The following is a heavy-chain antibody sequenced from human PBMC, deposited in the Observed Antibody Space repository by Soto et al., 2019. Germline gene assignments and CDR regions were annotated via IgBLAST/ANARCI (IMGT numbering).Heavy chain of an antibody. D-gene: IGHD3-9*01. V-gene: IGHV3-15*01. Sequence: PGGSLRLSCVASGFNLSHPWMTWVRQDAGKGLEWVGRIKSKTDGGTADYAAPVKGRATSSRDDSKNTVYLQMNSLKNEDTAVYYCTTGIYYDILTGYHNAADWGQGSLVTVSS. CDR1: GFNLSHPW. J-gene: IGHJ4*02. CDR2: IKSKTDGGTA. CDR3: TTGIYYDILTGYHNAAD.